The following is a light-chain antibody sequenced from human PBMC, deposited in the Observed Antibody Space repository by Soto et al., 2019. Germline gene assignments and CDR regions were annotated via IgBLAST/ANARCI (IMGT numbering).Light chain of an antibody. CDR1: SSDVGGYNY. CDR2: DVS. J-gene: IGLJ2*01. CDR3: CSHAGRGTVI. Sequence: QSALTQPRSVSGSPGQSVTISCTGTSSDVGGYNYVSWYQQHPGKAPKLMIYDVSKRPSGVPDRFSGSKSGNTASLTISGLQADDEAHYYCCSHAGRGTVIFGGGTQLTVL. V-gene: IGLV2-11*01.